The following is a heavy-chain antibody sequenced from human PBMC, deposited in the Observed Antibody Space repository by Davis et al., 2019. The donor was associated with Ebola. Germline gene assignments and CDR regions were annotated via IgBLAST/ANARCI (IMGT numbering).Heavy chain of an antibody. Sequence: SMKGRFTLPRDNAKNSLYLQMNSLRDEDTAVYYCARDLGKIVLVPAAIDYRGQGTLVTVSS. J-gene: IGHJ4*02. V-gene: IGHV3-48*02. D-gene: IGHD2-2*01. CDR3: ARDLGKIVLVPAAIDY.